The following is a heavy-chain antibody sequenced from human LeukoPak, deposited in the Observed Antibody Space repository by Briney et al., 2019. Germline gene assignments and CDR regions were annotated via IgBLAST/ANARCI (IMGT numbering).Heavy chain of an antibody. J-gene: IGHJ2*01. D-gene: IGHD1-26*01. Sequence: GGSLRLSCAASGFTFSSHGMSWVRQTPGKGLEWVSSISTSGDGTVYADSVRGRVTISRDNSKNTLYLQMNSLRAEDTAVYSCAKNLLGSGAYSWYFDLWGRGTLVTVSS. CDR3: AKNLLGSGAYSWYFDL. CDR2: ISTSGDGT. CDR1: GFTFSSHG. V-gene: IGHV3-23*01.